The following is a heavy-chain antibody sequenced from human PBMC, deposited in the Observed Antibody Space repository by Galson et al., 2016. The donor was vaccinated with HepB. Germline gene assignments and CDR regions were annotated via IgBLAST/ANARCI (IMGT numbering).Heavy chain of an antibody. Sequence: SLRLSCAASGFSFSPFYMSWIRQATGKGLEWVSSISSVSTYKHYADSVKGRFTISRDDARNTLYLQLNGLRGEDTAIYYCARENYGTFDYWGQGALVTVSS. V-gene: IGHV3-11*06. CDR3: ARENYGTFDY. J-gene: IGHJ4*02. D-gene: IGHD3-10*01. CDR1: GFSFSPFY. CDR2: ISSVSTYK.